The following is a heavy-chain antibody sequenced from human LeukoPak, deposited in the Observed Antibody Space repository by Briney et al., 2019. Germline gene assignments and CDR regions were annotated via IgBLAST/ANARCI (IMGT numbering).Heavy chain of an antibody. J-gene: IGHJ4*02. CDR1: GYSFTAYG. V-gene: IGHV1-18*01. CDR2: INSYNGNT. Sequence: ASVKVSFKASGYSFTAYGISWVRQAPGQGLEWVGWINSYNGNTNYAQRFLGRVTMTTETSTSTAYMELTSLRSDDTAVYFCTRSYDLTTFSNNGSDYWGQGTLVSVSS. D-gene: IGHD3-3*01. CDR3: TRSYDLTTFSNNGSDY.